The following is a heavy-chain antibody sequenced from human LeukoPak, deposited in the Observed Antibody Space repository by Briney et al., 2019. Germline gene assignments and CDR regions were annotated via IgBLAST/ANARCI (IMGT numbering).Heavy chain of an antibody. V-gene: IGHV4-30-2*01. CDR3: ARDKVRYCSGGSCYDYGMDV. CDR1: GGSISSGGYS. CDR2: IYHSGST. J-gene: IGHJ6*04. D-gene: IGHD2-15*01. Sequence: SQTLSLTCAVSGGSISSGGYSWSWIRQPPGKGLEWIGYIYHSGSTYYNPSLKSRVTISVDRSKNQFSLKLSSVTAADTAVYYCARDKVRYCSGGSCYDYGMDVWGKGTTVTVSS.